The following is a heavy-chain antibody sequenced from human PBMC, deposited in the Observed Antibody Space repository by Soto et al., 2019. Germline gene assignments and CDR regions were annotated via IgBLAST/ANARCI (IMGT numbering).Heavy chain of an antibody. CDR3: AAWDDFWSGYPY. CDR2: IKQDGSEK. J-gene: IGHJ4*02. V-gene: IGHV3-7*01. Sequence: EVQLVESGGGLVQPGGSLRLSCAASGFTFSSYWMSWVRQAPGRGLEWVANIKQDGSEKYYVDSVKGRFTISRDNAKNSLYLQMNSLRAEDTALYYCAAWDDFWSGYPYWGQGTLVTVSS. D-gene: IGHD3-3*01. CDR1: GFTFSSYW.